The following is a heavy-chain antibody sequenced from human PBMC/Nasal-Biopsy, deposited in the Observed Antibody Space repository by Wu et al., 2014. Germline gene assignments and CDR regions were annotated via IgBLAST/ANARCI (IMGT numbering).Heavy chain of an antibody. Sequence: LRLSCAASGLTFSSYAMSWVRQAPGNGLEWVSSITGSGDTTYYTESVKGRFTISRDNSMNLVYLQMNSLRAEDTAVYYCARAFCSRLRCSFFGPYDCWGQGTLVTVS. D-gene: IGHD2-2*01. J-gene: IGHJ4*02. V-gene: IGHV3-23*01. CDR1: GLTFSSYA. CDR2: ITGSGDTT. CDR3: ARAFCSRLRCSFFGPYDC.